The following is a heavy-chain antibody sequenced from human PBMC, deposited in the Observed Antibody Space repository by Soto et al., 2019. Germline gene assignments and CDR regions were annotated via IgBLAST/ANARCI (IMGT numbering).Heavy chain of an antibody. CDR3: ASEYSSSYRYYYYGMDV. D-gene: IGHD6-6*01. CDR1: GGSFSGYY. J-gene: IGHJ6*02. V-gene: IGHV4-34*01. CDR2: INHSGST. Sequence: FLTCAVYGGSFSGYYWSWIRQPPGKGLEWIGEINHSGSTNYNPSLKSRVTISVDTSKSQFSLKLSSVTAADTAVYYCASEYSSSYRYYYYGMDVWGQGTTVTVSS.